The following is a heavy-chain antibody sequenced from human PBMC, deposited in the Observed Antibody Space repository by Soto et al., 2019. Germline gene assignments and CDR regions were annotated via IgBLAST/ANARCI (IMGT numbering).Heavy chain of an antibody. D-gene: IGHD6-6*01. Sequence: QVQLVQSGAEVKNPGASVKVSCKASGYTFFNYGITWGRQAPGQGLEGMGWFSAYNGNRNYAQKFQGRVTMTTDTSTSTAYMELRTLRSDDTAVYYCARSPIAATGSLDYWGQGTLVTVSS. CDR1: GYTFFNYG. CDR3: ARSPIAATGSLDY. J-gene: IGHJ4*02. V-gene: IGHV1-18*01. CDR2: FSAYNGNR.